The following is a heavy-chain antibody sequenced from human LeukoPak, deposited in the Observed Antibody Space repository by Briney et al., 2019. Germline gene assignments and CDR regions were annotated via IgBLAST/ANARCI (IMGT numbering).Heavy chain of an antibody. Sequence: SETLSLTCTVSGGSISSSSYYWGWIRQPPGKGLEWIGSIYYSGSTYYNPSLKSRVTISVDTSKNQFSLKLSSVTAADTAVYYCARRDYDFWSGHLAEYYFDYWGQGTLVTVSS. CDR2: IYYSGST. CDR3: ARRDYDFWSGHLAEYYFDY. D-gene: IGHD3-3*01. V-gene: IGHV4-39*01. J-gene: IGHJ4*02. CDR1: GGSISSSSYY.